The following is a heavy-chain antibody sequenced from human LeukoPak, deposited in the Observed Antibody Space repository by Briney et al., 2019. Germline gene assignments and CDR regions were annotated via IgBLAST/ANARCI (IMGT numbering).Heavy chain of an antibody. CDR3: ARDLDPDPSIAVAGTLDY. CDR1: GYTFTSNY. V-gene: IGHV1-46*01. CDR2: ISPSGGST. Sequence: ASVKVSCKAFGYTFTSNYMHWVRQAPGQGPEWMGVISPSGGSTTYAQKFQGRVTLTRDMSTSTDYLELSSLRSEDTAVYYCARDLDPDPSIAVAGTLDYWGQGTLITVSS. D-gene: IGHD6-19*01. J-gene: IGHJ4*02.